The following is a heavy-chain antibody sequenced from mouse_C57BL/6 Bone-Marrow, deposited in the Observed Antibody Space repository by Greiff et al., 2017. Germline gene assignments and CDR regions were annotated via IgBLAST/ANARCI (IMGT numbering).Heavy chain of an antibody. CDR3: ARPLNGDVAGLAY. CDR2: INPSTGGT. D-gene: IGHD4-1*01. Sequence: VQLQQSGPELVKPGASVKISCKASGYSFTGYYMHWVKQSPEKSLEWIGEINPSTGGTTYNQKFKAKATLTVDKSSSTAYMQLKSLTSEDSAVYYCARPLNGDVAGLAYWGQGTLVTVAA. J-gene: IGHJ3*01. CDR1: GYSFTGYY. V-gene: IGHV1-42*01.